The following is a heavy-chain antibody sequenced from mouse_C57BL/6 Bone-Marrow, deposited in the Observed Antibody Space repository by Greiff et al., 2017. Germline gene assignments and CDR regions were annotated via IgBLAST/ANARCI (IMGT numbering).Heavy chain of an antibody. CDR3: ARRMVTTFDY. V-gene: IGHV5-6*01. J-gene: IGHJ2*01. CDR2: ISSGGSYT. D-gene: IGHD2-2*01. CDR1: GFTFSSYG. Sequence: EVQLVESGGDLVKPGGSLKLSCAASGFTFSSYGMSWVRQTPDTRLEWVATISSGGSYTYYPDSVKGRFTISRDNAKNTLYLQMSSLKSEDTAMYYCARRMVTTFDYWGQGTTLTVSS.